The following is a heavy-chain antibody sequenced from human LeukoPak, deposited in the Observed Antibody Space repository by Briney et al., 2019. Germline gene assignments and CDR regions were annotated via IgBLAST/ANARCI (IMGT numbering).Heavy chain of an antibody. D-gene: IGHD1-1*01. Sequence: SETLSLTCTVSGGSISSYYWSWIRQPPGKGLEWIGYIYYSGSTNYNPSPKSRVTISVDTSKNQFSLKLSSVTAADTAVYYCARTRYLERGARAFDYWGQGTLVTVSS. V-gene: IGHV4-59*01. CDR2: IYYSGST. CDR1: GGSISSYY. CDR3: ARTRYLERGARAFDY. J-gene: IGHJ4*02.